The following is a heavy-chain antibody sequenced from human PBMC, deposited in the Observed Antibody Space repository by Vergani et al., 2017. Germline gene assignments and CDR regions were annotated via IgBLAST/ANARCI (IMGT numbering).Heavy chain of an antibody. CDR3: ARGGIVLMVYAIEIDY. D-gene: IGHD2-8*01. J-gene: IGHJ4*02. CDR1: GYTFSSYY. V-gene: IGHV1-46*03. CDR2: INPSGGST. Sequence: QVQLVQSGAEVKKPGASVKVSCKASGYTFSSYYMHWVRQAPGQGLEWVGIINPSGGSTSYAQKFQGRVTMTRATSTSTVYMELSSLRSEDTAVYYCARGGIVLMVYAIEIDYWGQGTLVTVSS.